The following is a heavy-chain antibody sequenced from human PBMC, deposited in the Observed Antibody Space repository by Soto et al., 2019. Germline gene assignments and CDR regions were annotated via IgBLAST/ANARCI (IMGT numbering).Heavy chain of an antibody. Sequence: EVQLLESGGGLVQPGGSLRLSCAASGFTFSSYAMSWVRQAPGKGLEWVSAISGSGGSTYYADSVKGRFTISRDNSKNTLYLQMNSLRAKDTAVYYCAKGGPYYYDSSGYYDYWGQGTLVTVSS. V-gene: IGHV3-23*01. CDR3: AKGGPYYYDSSGYYDY. J-gene: IGHJ4*02. D-gene: IGHD3-22*01. CDR2: ISGSGGST. CDR1: GFTFSSYA.